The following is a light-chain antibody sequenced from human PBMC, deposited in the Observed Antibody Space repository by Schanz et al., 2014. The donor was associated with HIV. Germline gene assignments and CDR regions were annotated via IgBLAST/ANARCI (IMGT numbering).Light chain of an antibody. V-gene: IGLV2-14*03. Sequence: QSALTQPASVSGSPGQSVTISCTGTNSDVGGYEYVSWYQQHPGKAPKLIIYDVSYRPSGVSNRFSGSKSGDTASLTISGLQAEDEADYYCSSCTTSNTLVFGGGTKLTVL. CDR2: DVS. J-gene: IGLJ3*02. CDR1: NSDVGGYEY. CDR3: SSCTTSNTLV.